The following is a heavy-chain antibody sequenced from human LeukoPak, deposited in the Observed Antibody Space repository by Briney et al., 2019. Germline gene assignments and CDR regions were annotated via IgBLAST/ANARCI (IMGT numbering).Heavy chain of an antibody. D-gene: IGHD3-22*01. J-gene: IGHJ4*02. CDR1: GFTFSIFA. Sequence: GGSLRLSCAASGFTFSIFAMSWVRQAPGKGLEWVSSIITNTTYYAASVKGRFTISRDNSKNTLFLQMHSLRAEDTAVYYCATSYHYDSSGPYYFDNWGQGTLVTVSS. V-gene: IGHV3-23*01. CDR3: ATSYHYDSSGPYYFDN. CDR2: IITNTT.